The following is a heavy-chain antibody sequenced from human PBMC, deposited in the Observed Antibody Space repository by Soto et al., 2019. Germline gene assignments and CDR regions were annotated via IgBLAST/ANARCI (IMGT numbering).Heavy chain of an antibody. J-gene: IGHJ5*02. CDR2: IYYSGST. CDR3: ARVKPWFDP. V-gene: IGHV4-59*01. Sequence: PSDTLSLTWTVSGGSISRYYWSWIRQPPGKGLEWIGYIYYSGSTNYNPSLKSRVTISVDTSKNQFSLKLSSVTAADTAVYYCARVKPWFDPWGQGTLVTVSS. CDR1: GGSISRYY.